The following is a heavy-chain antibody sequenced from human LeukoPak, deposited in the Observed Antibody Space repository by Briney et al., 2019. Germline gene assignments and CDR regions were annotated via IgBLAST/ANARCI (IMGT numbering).Heavy chain of an antibody. V-gene: IGHV3-23*01. CDR2: ISGSGGST. Sequence: GGSLRLSCAASGFTFSSYAMSWVRLAPGKGLEWVSAISGSGGSTDYADSVKGRFTISRDNSKNTLYLQMNSLRAEDTAVYYCAKVPFGVVIMGYFDYWGQGTLVTVSS. D-gene: IGHD3-3*01. CDR3: AKVPFGVVIMGYFDY. CDR1: GFTFSSYA. J-gene: IGHJ4*02.